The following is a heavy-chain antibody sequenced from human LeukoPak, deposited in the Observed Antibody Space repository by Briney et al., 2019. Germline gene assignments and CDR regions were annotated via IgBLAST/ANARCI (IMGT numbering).Heavy chain of an antibody. CDR2: NSGGST. V-gene: IGHV3-23*01. Sequence: GGSLRLSCAASGFTFSSYAVYWVRQAPGRGLEWVSSNSGGSTYYADSVKGRFTISRDNSKNTLYLQMNSLRAEDTAVYYCAKGLGSSGWYIDYWSQGTLVTVSS. CDR3: AKGLGSSGWYIDY. CDR1: GFTFSSYA. J-gene: IGHJ4*02. D-gene: IGHD6-19*01.